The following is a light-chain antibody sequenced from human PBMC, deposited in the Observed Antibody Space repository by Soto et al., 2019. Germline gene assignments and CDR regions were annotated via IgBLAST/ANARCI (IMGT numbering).Light chain of an antibody. J-gene: IGKJ1*01. CDR3: QQYGSSPRT. V-gene: IGKV3-20*01. Sequence: EIVLTQSPGTLSLSPGERATISCRASQSITGRYLAWYQQKPGQAPRLLIYGASSRATGIPDSFSGSGSGTDFTLTISRLEPEDFAVYYCQQYGSSPRTFGQGTKVEIK. CDR2: GAS. CDR1: QSITGRY.